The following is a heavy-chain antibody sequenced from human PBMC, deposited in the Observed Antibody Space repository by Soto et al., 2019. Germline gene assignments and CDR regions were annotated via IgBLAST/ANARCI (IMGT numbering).Heavy chain of an antibody. CDR3: ARDRNYYDSSGYFPYYGMDV. CDR2: IYYSGST. V-gene: IGHV4-59*01. CDR1: GGSISSYY. D-gene: IGHD3-22*01. J-gene: IGHJ6*02. Sequence: SETLSLTCTVSGGSISSYYWSWIRQPPGKGLEWIGYIYYSGSTNYNPSLKSRVTISVDTSKNQFSLKLSSVTAADTAVCYCARDRNYYDSSGYFPYYGMDVWGQGTTVTVSS.